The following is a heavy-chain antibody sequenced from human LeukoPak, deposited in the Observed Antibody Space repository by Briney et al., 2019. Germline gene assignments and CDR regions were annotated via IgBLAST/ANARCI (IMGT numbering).Heavy chain of an antibody. V-gene: IGHV3-11*04. CDR3: ARPDGYIYPY. CDR2: ISSSGSTI. D-gene: IGHD5-24*01. Sequence: PGGSLRLSCAASGFTFSDYYMTWIRQAPRKGLEWISYISSSGSTIYYADSVKGRFTIPRDNAKNSLHLQMSSLRAEDTAVYYCARPDGYIYPYGGQGTLVTVSS. J-gene: IGHJ4*02. CDR1: GFTFSDYY.